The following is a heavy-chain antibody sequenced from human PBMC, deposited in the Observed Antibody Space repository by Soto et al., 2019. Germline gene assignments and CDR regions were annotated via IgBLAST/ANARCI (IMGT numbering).Heavy chain of an antibody. CDR3: ARGGVVPAARFDY. V-gene: IGHV3-33*01. CDR1: GFTFSSYG. CDR2: IWYDGSNK. J-gene: IGHJ4*02. Sequence: QVQLVESGGGVVQPGRSLRLSCAASGFTFSSYGMHWVRQAPGKGLEWVAVIWYDGSNKYYADSVKGRFTISRDNSKNTLDLQMNSLRAEETAVYYCARGGVVPAARFDYWGQGTLVTVSS. D-gene: IGHD2-2*01.